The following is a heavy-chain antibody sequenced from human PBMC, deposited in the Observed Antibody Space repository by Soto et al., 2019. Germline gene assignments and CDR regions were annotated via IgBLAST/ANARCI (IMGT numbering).Heavy chain of an antibody. J-gene: IGHJ6*02. CDR3: AREGPAPYYYGMAV. Sequence: ASVKVSCKTSGYSFTTYGISWVRQAPGQGLEWMGWISAYNGNTNYAQKLQDRVTMTTDTSTSTAYMELRSLRSDDTAVYYCAREGPAPYYYGMAVWGQGSTVTVSS. V-gene: IGHV1-18*01. CDR2: ISAYNGNT. CDR1: GYSFTTYG.